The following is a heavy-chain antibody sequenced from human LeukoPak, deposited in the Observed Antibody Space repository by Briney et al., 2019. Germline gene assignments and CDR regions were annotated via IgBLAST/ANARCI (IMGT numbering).Heavy chain of an antibody. CDR1: GGTFSSYA. CDR2: IIPIFGTA. J-gene: IGHJ4*02. D-gene: IGHD5-24*01. CDR3: ARASVEMATITYHDY. V-gene: IGHV1-69*05. Sequence: VASVKVSCKASGGTFSSYAISWVRQAPGQGLEWMGGIIPIFGTANYAQKFQGRVTITTDESTSTAYMELSSLRSEDTAVYYCARASVEMATITYHDYWGQGTLVTVSS.